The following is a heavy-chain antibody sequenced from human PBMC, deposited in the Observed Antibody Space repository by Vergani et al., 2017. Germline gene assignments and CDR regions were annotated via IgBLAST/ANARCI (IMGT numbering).Heavy chain of an antibody. V-gene: IGHV4-39*07. Sequence: QLQLQESVPRLLKPSETLSLSCTVSGDSVTTDNYYWGWLRHSPGTGLEWVGTISYGGTSYYSPSLKNRVSISIDTSKNQFSLKVTSVTAADTAVYYCARVLLGIRGADHWGQGTLVTVSS. D-gene: IGHD2-8*02. CDR2: ISYGGTS. J-gene: IGHJ4*02. CDR3: ARVLLGIRGADH. CDR1: GDSVTTDNYY.